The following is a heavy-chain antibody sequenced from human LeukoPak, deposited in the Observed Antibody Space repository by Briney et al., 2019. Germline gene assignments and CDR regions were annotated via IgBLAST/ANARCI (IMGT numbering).Heavy chain of an antibody. J-gene: IGHJ4*02. CDR3: ASGYYDSSGYYPHYFDY. CDR2: IKQDGSEK. CDR1: GFTFSDYY. Sequence: GGSLRLSCAASGFTFSDYYMSWVRQAPGKGLEWVANIKQDGSEKYYVDSVKGRFTISRDNAKNSLYLQMNSLRAEDTAVYYCASGYYDSSGYYPHYFDYWGQGTLVTVSS. D-gene: IGHD3-22*01. V-gene: IGHV3-7*01.